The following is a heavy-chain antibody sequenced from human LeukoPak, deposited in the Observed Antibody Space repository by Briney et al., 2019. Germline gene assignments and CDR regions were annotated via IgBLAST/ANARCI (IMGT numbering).Heavy chain of an antibody. CDR1: GGTFSSYA. CDR2: IIPIFGTA. V-gene: IGHV1-69*05. CDR3: ARGGLGVLYPGIAFDI. D-gene: IGHD2-8*01. Sequence: ASVKVSCKASGGTFSSYAISWVRQAPGQGLEWMGGIIPIFGTANYAQKFQGRVTMTTDTSTSTAYMELRSLRSDDTAVYYCARGGLGVLYPGIAFDIWGQGTMVTVSS. J-gene: IGHJ3*02.